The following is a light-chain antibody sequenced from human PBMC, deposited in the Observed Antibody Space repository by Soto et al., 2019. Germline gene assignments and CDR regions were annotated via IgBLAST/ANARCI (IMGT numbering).Light chain of an antibody. CDR3: QHYKNWPPWT. J-gene: IGKJ1*01. Sequence: EIVLTQSPDTLSLSPGEGATLSCRASQSVTNSYLAWYQQKPGQAPRLLIYGASSRATGIPDRFSGSGSGTDFTLTISRLEPEDFAVYYCQHYKNWPPWTFGQGTKVDIK. CDR1: QSVTNSY. V-gene: IGKV3-20*01. CDR2: GAS.